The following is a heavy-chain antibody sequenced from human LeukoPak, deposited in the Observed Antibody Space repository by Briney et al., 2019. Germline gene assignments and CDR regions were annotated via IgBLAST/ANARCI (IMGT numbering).Heavy chain of an antibody. CDR2: TYYRSNSYN. Sequence: SQTLSLTCAISGDSVSSQSATWNWIRQSPSRGLEWLGRTYYRSNSYNDYAISVKGRITLTPDPPKNQFSLQLKSVTPEDTAVYYCARDHWYDILSFDYWGQGSLVTVSS. J-gene: IGHJ4*02. CDR1: GDSVSSQSAT. D-gene: IGHD3-9*01. V-gene: IGHV6-1*01. CDR3: ARDHWYDILSFDY.